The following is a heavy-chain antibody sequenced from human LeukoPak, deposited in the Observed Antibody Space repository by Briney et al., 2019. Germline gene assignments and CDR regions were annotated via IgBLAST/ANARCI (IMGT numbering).Heavy chain of an antibody. CDR3: ARKRWLQLVDY. Sequence: GGSLRLSCAASGFTFSSYAMSWVRQAPGKGLEWVSAISGSGGSTYYADSVKGRFTISRDNSKNTLYLQVNSLRAEDTAVYYCARKRWLQLVDYWGQGTLVTVSS. J-gene: IGHJ4*02. D-gene: IGHD5-24*01. CDR1: GFTFSSYA. V-gene: IGHV3-23*01. CDR2: ISGSGGST.